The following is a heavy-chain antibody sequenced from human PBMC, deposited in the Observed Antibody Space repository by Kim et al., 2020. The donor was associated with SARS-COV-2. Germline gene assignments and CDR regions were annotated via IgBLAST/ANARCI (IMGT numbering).Heavy chain of an antibody. J-gene: IGHJ5*02. D-gene: IGHD1-26*01. CDR3: ARDIVGATDNWFDP. Sequence: AQGFTGRFVFSLDTSVSTAYLQISSLKAEDTAVYYCARDIVGATDNWFDPWGQGTLVTVSS. V-gene: IGHV7-4-1*02.